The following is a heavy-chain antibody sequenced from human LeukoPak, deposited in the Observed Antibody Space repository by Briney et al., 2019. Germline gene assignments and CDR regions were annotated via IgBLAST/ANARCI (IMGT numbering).Heavy chain of an antibody. J-gene: IGHJ3*02. D-gene: IGHD2-2*01. CDR1: EFTFSSYS. CDR3: ARSAMPDAFDI. CDR2: ISSSSSYI. Sequence: PGGSLRLSCATSEFTFSSYSMNWVRQAPGKGLEWVSSISSSSSYIYYADSVKGRFTISRDNAKNSLYLQMNSLRAEDTAVYYCARSAMPDAFDIWGQGTMATVSS. V-gene: IGHV3-21*01.